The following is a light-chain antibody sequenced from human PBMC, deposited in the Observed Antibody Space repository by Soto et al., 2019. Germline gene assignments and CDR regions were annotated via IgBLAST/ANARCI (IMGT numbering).Light chain of an antibody. CDR1: QSVSSN. CDR2: GAS. CDR3: HQYNNWPPMYT. J-gene: IGKJ2*01. Sequence: EIVMTQSPATLSVSPGERATLSCRASQSVSSNLAWYQQKPGQAPRLLIYGASTRATGIPARFSGSGSGTEFTLTISSLQYEDFAVYYCHQYNNWPPMYTFGQGTKLEIK. V-gene: IGKV3-15*01.